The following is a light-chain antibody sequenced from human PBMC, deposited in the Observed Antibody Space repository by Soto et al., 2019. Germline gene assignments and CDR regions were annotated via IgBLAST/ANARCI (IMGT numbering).Light chain of an antibody. Sequence: EVVLTQSPGTLSLSPGERATLSCRASQSLSNNNLAWYQQRPGQAPRLLIYGASNRATGIPDRFSGSGSGTAFTLTISRLEPEAFAVYYCQQYGTSPFTFGPGTKVDIK. CDR3: QQYGTSPFT. CDR2: GAS. CDR1: QSLSNNN. J-gene: IGKJ3*01. V-gene: IGKV3-20*01.